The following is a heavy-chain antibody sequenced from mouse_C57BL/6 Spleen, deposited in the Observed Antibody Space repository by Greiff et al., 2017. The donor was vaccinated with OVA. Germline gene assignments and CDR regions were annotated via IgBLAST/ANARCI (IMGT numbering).Heavy chain of an antibody. CDR3: ASRGDY. CDR1: GYSFTGYY. V-gene: IGHV1-43*01. J-gene: IGHJ4*01. Sequence: VQLQQSGPELVKPGASVKISCKASGYSFTGYYMHWVKQSSEKSLEWIGEINPSTGGTSYNQKFKGKATLTVDKSSSTAYMQLKSLTSEDSAVYYCASRGDYWGQGTSVTVSS. D-gene: IGHD3-1*01. CDR2: INPSTGGT.